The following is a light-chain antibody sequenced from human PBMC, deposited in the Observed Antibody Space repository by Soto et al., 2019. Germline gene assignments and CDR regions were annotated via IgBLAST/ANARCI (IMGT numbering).Light chain of an antibody. CDR3: QQYNNWPPIT. CDR2: YAS. J-gene: IGKJ5*01. CDR1: QRVGKN. Sequence: EIMMTQSPATLSVSPGERATLSCRAIQRVGKNIAWYQQKPGQAPRLLIYYASTRATGIPARFSGSGSGTEFTLTISSLQSEDFALYYCQQYNNWPPITFGQGTRLEIK. V-gene: IGKV3-15*01.